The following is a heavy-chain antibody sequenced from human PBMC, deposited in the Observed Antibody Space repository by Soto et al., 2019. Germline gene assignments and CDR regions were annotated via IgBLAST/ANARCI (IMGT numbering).Heavy chain of an antibody. D-gene: IGHD3-10*01. CDR2: ISSSSYTI. CDR3: ARSGGLLDY. J-gene: IGHJ4*02. Sequence: EVQLVESGGGLVQPGGSLRLSCAASGFTFSSYSMNWVRQAPGKGLEWVSYISSSSYTIYYADSVKGRFTISRDNAKNALYLQMNSLRAEDTAVYYCARSGGLLDYWGQGTLVTVSS. CDR1: GFTFSSYS. V-gene: IGHV3-48*01.